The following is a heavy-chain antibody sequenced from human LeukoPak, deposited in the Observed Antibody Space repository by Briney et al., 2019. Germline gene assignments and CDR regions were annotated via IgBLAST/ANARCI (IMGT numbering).Heavy chain of an antibody. CDR1: GFTFSSYA. V-gene: IGHV3-23*01. D-gene: IGHD2-2*01. CDR2: ISGSGGST. J-gene: IGHJ4*02. Sequence: PGGSLRLSCAASGFTFSSYAMSWVRQAPGKGLEGVTAISGSGGSTYYADSVKGRFTISRDNSKNTLYLQIKSLRAEDTAVYYCAKRAQDIVVAPAPHWGQGTLVTVSS. CDR3: AKRAQDIVVAPAPH.